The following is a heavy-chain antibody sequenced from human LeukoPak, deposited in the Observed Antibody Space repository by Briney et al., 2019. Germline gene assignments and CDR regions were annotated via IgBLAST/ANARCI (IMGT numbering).Heavy chain of an antibody. CDR1: GYTFTGYY. CDR3: ARGSGYGSGSYLLDY. CDR2: IHPNSGGT. J-gene: IGHJ4*02. D-gene: IGHD3-10*01. V-gene: IGHV1-2*04. Sequence: ASVKVSCKASGYTFTGYYMHWVRQAPGQGLEWMGWIHPNSGGTNYAQKFQGWVTMTRDTSISTAYMELSRLRSDDTAVYYCARGSGYGSGSYLLDYWGQGTLVTVSS.